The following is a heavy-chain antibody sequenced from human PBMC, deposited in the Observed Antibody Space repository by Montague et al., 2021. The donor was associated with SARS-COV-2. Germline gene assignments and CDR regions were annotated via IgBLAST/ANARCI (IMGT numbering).Heavy chain of an antibody. D-gene: IGHD6-13*01. J-gene: IGHJ6*02. CDR2: IYYSGST. CDR3: ARVGRQQLVRLSGMDV. V-gene: IGHV4-39*07. CDR1: GGSISSSSYY. Sequence: SETLSLTCTVSGGSISSSSYYRGWIRQPPGKGLEWIGSIYYSGSTYYNPSLKSRVTISVDTSKNQFSLKLSSVTAADTAVYYCARVGRQQLVRLSGMDVGGQGTTVTVSS.